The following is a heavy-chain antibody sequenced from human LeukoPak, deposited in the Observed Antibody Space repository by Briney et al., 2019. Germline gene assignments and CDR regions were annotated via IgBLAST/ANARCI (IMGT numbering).Heavy chain of an antibody. D-gene: IGHD1/OR15-1a*01. CDR2: ITSSSSYI. CDR3: ARERTLQFDC. CDR1: EFTFSSYS. J-gene: IGHJ4*02. Sequence: GGSLRLSCAASEFTFSSYSMTWVRQAPGKGLEWVSSITSSSSYIYYADSVKGRFTISRDNAKNSLYLQMNSLRAEDTAVYYCARERTLQFDCWGQGTPVTVSS. V-gene: IGHV3-21*01.